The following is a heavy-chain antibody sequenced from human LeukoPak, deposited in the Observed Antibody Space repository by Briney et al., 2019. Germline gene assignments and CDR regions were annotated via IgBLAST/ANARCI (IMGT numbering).Heavy chain of an antibody. V-gene: IGHV4-39*01. Sequence: SETLSLTCTVSGGSISSSSYYWGWIRPPPGKELEWIGSIYYSGSTYYNPSLKSRVTISVDTSKNQFSLKLSSVTAADTAVYYCARHPSRSAAGSLLPFDYWGQGTLVTVSS. CDR3: ARHPSRSAAGSLLPFDY. CDR2: IYYSGST. J-gene: IGHJ4*02. CDR1: GGSISSSSYY. D-gene: IGHD6-13*01.